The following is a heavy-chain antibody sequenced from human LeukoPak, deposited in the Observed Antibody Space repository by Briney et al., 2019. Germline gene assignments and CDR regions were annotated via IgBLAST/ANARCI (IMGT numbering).Heavy chain of an antibody. V-gene: IGHV3-23*01. Sequence: GGSLRLSCAASGFTFSSYAMSWVRQAPGKGLEWVSAISGSGGSTYYADSVKGRFTISRDNSKNTLYLQMNSLRAEDTAVYYCAKDGSITMIVVVITEFDYWGQGTLVTISS. CDR3: AKDGSITMIVVVITEFDY. CDR1: GFTFSSYA. J-gene: IGHJ4*02. D-gene: IGHD3-22*01. CDR2: ISGSGGST.